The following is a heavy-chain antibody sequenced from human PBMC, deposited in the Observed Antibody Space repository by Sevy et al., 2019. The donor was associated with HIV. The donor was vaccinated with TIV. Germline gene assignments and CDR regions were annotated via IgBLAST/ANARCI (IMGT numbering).Heavy chain of an antibody. Sequence: GESLKISCAASGFTFSTYTMNWVRQAPGKGLEWVSSISSLSNYIYYADSVRGRFTISRDNAKNSVYLQMNSLRAEDTAVYYCARDYSNSWYGMDVWGQGTTVTVSS. CDR3: ARDYSNSWYGMDV. D-gene: IGHD4-4*01. CDR2: ISSLSNYI. V-gene: IGHV3-21*01. J-gene: IGHJ6*02. CDR1: GFTFSTYT.